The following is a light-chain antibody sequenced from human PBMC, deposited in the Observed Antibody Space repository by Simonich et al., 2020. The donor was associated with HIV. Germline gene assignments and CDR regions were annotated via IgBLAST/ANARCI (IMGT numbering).Light chain of an antibody. CDR1: QSVSSY. CDR2: DAS. V-gene: IGKV3-11*01. J-gene: IGKJ2*01. CDR3: QQYYSTPMYT. Sequence: EIVLTQSPATLSLSPGERATLSCRASQSVSSYLAWYQLKPGQAPRLLIYDASNRATGIPARFSGSGSGTDFTLTISSLQAEDVAVYYCQQYYSTPMYTFGQGTKLEIK.